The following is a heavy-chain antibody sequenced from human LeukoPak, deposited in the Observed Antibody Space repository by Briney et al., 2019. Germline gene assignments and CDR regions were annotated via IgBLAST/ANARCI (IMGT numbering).Heavy chain of an antibody. CDR2: INPNSGGT. D-gene: IGHD3-16*02. CDR1: GYTFSGYY. V-gene: IGHV1-2*02. Sequence: ATVKVSCKASGYTFSGYYMHWVRQAPGQGLEWMGWINPNSGGTNYAQKFQGRVTMTRDTSNSTAYMELSRLRSDDTAVYYCARSPPPDYVWGSYRSDLGYWGQGTLVTVSS. J-gene: IGHJ4*02. CDR3: ARSPPPDYVWGSYRSDLGY.